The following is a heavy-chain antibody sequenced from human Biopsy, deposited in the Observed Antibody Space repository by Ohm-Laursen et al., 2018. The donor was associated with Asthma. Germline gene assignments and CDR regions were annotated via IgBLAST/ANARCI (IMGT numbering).Heavy chain of an antibody. V-gene: IGHV3-53*01. CDR3: ARGDSSGWSHYYFDY. J-gene: IGHJ4*02. Sequence: SQRLSFTASGFTGSRDHMFWVRQAPGKGLEWVSVIYSGGTSHTADSVRGRFTISRDFSKNTLHLQMHSLRVEDTAVYYCARGDSSGWSHYYFDYWGQGTLVTFSS. CDR1: GFTGSRDH. CDR2: IYSGGTS. D-gene: IGHD6-19*01.